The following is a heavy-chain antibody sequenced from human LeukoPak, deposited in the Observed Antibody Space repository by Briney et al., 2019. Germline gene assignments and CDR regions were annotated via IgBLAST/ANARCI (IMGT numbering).Heavy chain of an antibody. CDR1: GYTFANYD. CDR3: ARWNSRTSSYFDY. D-gene: IGHD2-2*01. J-gene: IGHJ4*02. Sequence: GASVKVSCKASGYTFANYDINWVRQATGQGLEWMGWINPNSGGTNYAQKFQGRVTMTRDTSISTAYMELSRLRSDDTAVYYCARWNSRTSSYFDYWGQGTLVTVSS. V-gene: IGHV1-2*02. CDR2: INPNSGGT.